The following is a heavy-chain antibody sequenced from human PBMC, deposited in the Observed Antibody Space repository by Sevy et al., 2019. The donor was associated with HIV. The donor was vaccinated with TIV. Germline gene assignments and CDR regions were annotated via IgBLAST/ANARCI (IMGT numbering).Heavy chain of an antibody. Sequence: GGFLRLSCAASGFTFSSYAMHWVRQAPGKGLEWVAVISYDGSNKYYADSVKGRFTISRDNSKNTLYLQMNSLRAEDTAVYYCARDHYYWSGYLADYYYYYGMDVWGQGTTVTVSS. J-gene: IGHJ6*02. CDR2: ISYDGSNK. CDR3: ARDHYYWSGYLADYYYYYGMDV. V-gene: IGHV3-30-3*01. D-gene: IGHD3-3*01. CDR1: GFTFSSYA.